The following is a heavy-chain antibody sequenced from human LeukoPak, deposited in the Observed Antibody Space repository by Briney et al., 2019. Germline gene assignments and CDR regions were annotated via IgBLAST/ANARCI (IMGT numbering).Heavy chain of an antibody. Sequence: ASVKVSCKVSGYTLTELSMHWVRQAPGKGLAWMGGFDPEDGETIYAQKFQGRVTMTEDTSTDTAYMELSSLRSEDTAVYYCAIVRITMVRGVTDPYSPSYYFDYWGQGTLVTVSS. CDR2: FDPEDGET. CDR1: GYTLTELS. CDR3: AIVRITMVRGVTDPYSPSYYFDY. V-gene: IGHV1-24*01. D-gene: IGHD3-10*01. J-gene: IGHJ4*02.